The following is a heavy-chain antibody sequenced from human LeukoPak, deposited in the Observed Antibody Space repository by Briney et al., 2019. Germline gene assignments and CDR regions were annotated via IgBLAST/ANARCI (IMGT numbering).Heavy chain of an antibody. CDR3: ARVSRGSMVRGVWRGFDY. J-gene: IGHJ4*02. CDR1: GGSFSGYY. D-gene: IGHD3-10*01. CDR2: INHSGST. V-gene: IGHV4-34*01. Sequence: SETLSLTCAVYGGSFSGYYWSWIRQPPGKGLEWIGEINHSGSTNYNPSLKSRVTISVDTSKNQFSLKLSSVTAADTAVYYCARVSRGSMVRGVWRGFDYWGQGTLVTVSS.